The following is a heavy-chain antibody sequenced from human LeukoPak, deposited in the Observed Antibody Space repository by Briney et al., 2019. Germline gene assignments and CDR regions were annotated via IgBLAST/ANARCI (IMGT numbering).Heavy chain of an antibody. D-gene: IGHD2-15*01. CDR3: ARDCSGGSCHDY. J-gene: IGHJ4*02. CDR2: IYYSGST. V-gene: IGHV4-31*03. Sequence: PSQTLSLTCTVSGGSISSGDYYWSWIRQHPGKGLEWIGCIYYSGSTYYNPSLKSRVSISVDTSKNQFSLKLSSVTAADTAVYYCARDCSGGSCHDYWGQGTLVTVSS. CDR1: GGSISSGDYY.